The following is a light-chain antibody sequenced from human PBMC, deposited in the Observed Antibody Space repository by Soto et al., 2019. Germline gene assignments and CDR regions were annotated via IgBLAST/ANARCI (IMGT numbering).Light chain of an antibody. V-gene: IGKV3-15*01. CDR2: GAS. CDR3: QHYNDRPPWT. CDR1: RSINTN. Sequence: IVMTQSPATLSVSPGERATLSCRASRSINTNLAWFQQKPGRAPRLLIFGASTRATDIPARFSGSGSGTEFTLTISTLQSEDFAVYYCQHYNDRPPWTFGQGTKVDIK. J-gene: IGKJ1*01.